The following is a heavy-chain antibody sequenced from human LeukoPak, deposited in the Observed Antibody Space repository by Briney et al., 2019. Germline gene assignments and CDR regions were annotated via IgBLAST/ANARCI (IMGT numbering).Heavy chain of an antibody. V-gene: IGHV1-3*01. D-gene: IGHD3-3*01. CDR2: INAGNGNT. CDR3: ARGTHYDFWSGSNIDFDY. Sequence: GASVKVSCKASGYTFTSYAMHWVRQAPGQRLEWMGWINAGNGNTKYSQKFQGRVTITRDTSASTAYMELSSLRSEDTAVYYCARGTHYDFWSGSNIDFDYWGQGTLVTVSS. CDR1: GYTFTSYA. J-gene: IGHJ4*02.